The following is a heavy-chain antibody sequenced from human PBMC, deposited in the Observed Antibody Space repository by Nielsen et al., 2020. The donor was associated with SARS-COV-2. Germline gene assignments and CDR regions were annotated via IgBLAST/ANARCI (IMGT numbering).Heavy chain of an antibody. J-gene: IGHJ1*01. CDR1: GGSFSGYY. CDR3: ARGRKTIVVVTAMGGYFQH. D-gene: IGHD2-21*02. Sequence: SETLSLTFAVYGGSFSGYYWSWIRQPPGKGLEWIGEINHSGSTNYNPSLKSRVTISVDTSKNQFSLKLSSVTAADTAVYYCARGRKTIVVVTAMGGYFQHWGQGTLVTVSS. V-gene: IGHV4-34*01. CDR2: INHSGST.